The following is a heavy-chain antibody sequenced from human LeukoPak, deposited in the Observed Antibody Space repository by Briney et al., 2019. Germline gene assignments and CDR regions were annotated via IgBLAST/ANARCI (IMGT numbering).Heavy chain of an antibody. Sequence: GTLSLTCAVSGGSISSSNWWSWVRQPPGKGLEWVSYISSSSSSIHYADSVRGRFAVSRDNAKNSLYLQMNSLRDEDSAVYYCARRPYQDVSGRLSDVWGQGTTVTVSS. CDR2: ISSSSSSI. CDR3: ARRPYQDVSGRLSDV. D-gene: IGHD6-19*01. V-gene: IGHV3-48*02. CDR1: GGSISSSN. J-gene: IGHJ6*02.